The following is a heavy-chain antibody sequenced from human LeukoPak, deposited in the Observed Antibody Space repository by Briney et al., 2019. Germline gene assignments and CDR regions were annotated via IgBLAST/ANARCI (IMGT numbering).Heavy chain of an antibody. D-gene: IGHD5-24*01. CDR2: INYSGST. CDR1: GVSISGFY. J-gene: IGHJ4*02. Sequence: PSETLSLTCTISGVSISGFYWSWIRQSSGKGLEWIGSINYSGSTDYNPSLKSRVTISIDTSKNQISLRLISVTAADAAVYDCARDPIHRADYNADWGQGALVSVSS. V-gene: IGHV4-59*01. CDR3: ARDPIHRADYNAD.